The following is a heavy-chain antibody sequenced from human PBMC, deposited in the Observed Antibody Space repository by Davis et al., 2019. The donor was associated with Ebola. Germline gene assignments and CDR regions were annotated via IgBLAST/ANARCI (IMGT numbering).Heavy chain of an antibody. Sequence: GESLKISCAASGFSFSPYSVHWVRQAPGKGLVWVSRIYSDGRRTGYAVSVKGRFTISRDNVKNTLYLHLNSLIPEDTAVYYCVIYNNGRGYWGQGSLVTVSS. D-gene: IGHD1-14*01. J-gene: IGHJ4*02. CDR1: GFSFSPYS. CDR3: VIYNNGRGY. CDR2: IYSDGRRT. V-gene: IGHV3-74*01.